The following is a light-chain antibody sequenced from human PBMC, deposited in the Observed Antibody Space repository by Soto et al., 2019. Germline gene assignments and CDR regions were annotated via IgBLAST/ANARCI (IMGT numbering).Light chain of an antibody. V-gene: IGLV2-11*01. J-gene: IGLJ1*01. CDR3: CSYAGTFYV. Sequence: QSVLTQPASVSGSPGQSITISCSGTSSDIGAYDHVAWFQQFPGKTPKLVIYSVSERPSGVPDRFSGSKSGNTASLTISGLQAEDEADYYCCSYAGTFYVFGTGTKVTVL. CDR2: SVS. CDR1: SSDIGAYDH.